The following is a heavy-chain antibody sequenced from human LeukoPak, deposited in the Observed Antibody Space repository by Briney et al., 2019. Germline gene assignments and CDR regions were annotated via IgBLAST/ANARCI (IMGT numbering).Heavy chain of an antibody. J-gene: IGHJ4*02. Sequence: SVKVSCKASGGTFSSYAISWVRQAPGQGLEWMGGIIPIFGTANYAQKFQSRVTITADESTSTAYMELSSLRPEDTAVYYCARDHHYYGSGSYYNKLFDYWGQGTLVTVSS. V-gene: IGHV1-69*13. CDR2: IIPIFGTA. D-gene: IGHD3-10*01. CDR3: ARDHHYYGSGSYYNKLFDY. CDR1: GGTFSSYA.